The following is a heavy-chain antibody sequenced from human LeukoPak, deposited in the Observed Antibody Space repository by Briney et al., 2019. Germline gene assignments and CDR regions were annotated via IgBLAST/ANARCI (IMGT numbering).Heavy chain of an antibody. CDR3: ARPGSGSYYNAKY. Sequence: PSGTLSLTCAVSGGSISSSNWWSWVRQPPGKGLEWIGEIYHSGSTNYNPSLKSRVTISVDKSKNQFSLKLSSVTAADTAVYYCARPGSGSYYNAKYWGQGTLVTVSS. V-gene: IGHV4-4*02. CDR1: GGSISSSNW. D-gene: IGHD3-10*01. CDR2: IYHSGST. J-gene: IGHJ4*02.